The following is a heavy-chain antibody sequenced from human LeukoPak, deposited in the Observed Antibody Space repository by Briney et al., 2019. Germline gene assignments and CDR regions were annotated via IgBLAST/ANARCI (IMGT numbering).Heavy chain of an antibody. CDR1: GFTFSSYA. D-gene: IGHD5-12*01. Sequence: LSGGSLRLSCAASGFTFSSYAMSWVRQAPGKGLEWVSAISGSGGSTYYADSVKGRFTISRDNAKNSLYLQMNSLRAEDTAVYYCARENVDIVATDTGLSYYYYYGMDVWGQGTTVTVSS. V-gene: IGHV3-23*01. CDR2: ISGSGGST. J-gene: IGHJ6*02. CDR3: ARENVDIVATDTGLSYYYYYGMDV.